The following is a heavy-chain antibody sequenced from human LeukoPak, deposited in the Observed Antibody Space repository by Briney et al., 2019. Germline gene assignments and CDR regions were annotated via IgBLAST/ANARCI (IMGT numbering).Heavy chain of an antibody. CDR3: ARRGTSSSWAHFDY. CDR2: IHSGGST. CDR1: GFTISSNY. Sequence: PGGSLRLSCAASGFTISSNYVSWVRQAPGKGLEWVSVIHSGGSTYYADSVKGRFIISRDNSKNTLYLQMNSLRAEDTAVYYCARRGTSSSWAHFDYWGQGTLVTVSS. V-gene: IGHV3-53*01. J-gene: IGHJ4*02. D-gene: IGHD6-13*01.